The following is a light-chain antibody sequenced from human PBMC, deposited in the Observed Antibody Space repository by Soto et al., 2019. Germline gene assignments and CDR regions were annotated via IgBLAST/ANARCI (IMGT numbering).Light chain of an antibody. Sequence: DIQMTQSPSSLSASVSDRVTITCRASQGIIFYLNWYQQKPGEAPKLLIYAASNLQSGVPSRFSGSGSGTDFTLTISSLQPEDFATYFCQQSYTTPVYSFGQGTKVDIK. V-gene: IGKV1-39*01. J-gene: IGKJ2*01. CDR1: QGIIFY. CDR3: QQSYTTPVYS. CDR2: AAS.